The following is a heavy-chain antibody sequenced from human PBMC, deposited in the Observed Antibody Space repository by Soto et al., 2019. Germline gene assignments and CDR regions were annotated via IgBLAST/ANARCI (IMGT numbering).Heavy chain of an antibody. D-gene: IGHD5-18*01. CDR3: ARGAKSSYGYTNLFDP. Sequence: TSETLSLTCAVYGGSFSGYYWSWIRQPPGKGLEWIGEINHSGSTNYNPSLKSRVTISVDTSKNQFSLKLSSVTAADTAVYYCARGAKSSYGYTNLFDPWGQGTLVTGSS. CDR2: INHSGST. J-gene: IGHJ5*02. V-gene: IGHV4-34*01. CDR1: GGSFSGYY.